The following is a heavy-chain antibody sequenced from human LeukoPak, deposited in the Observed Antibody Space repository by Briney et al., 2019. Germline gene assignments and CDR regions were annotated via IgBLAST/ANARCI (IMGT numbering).Heavy chain of an antibody. J-gene: IGHJ6*02. D-gene: IGHD2-2*01. Sequence: PSETLSLTCVVYGGSFSGYYWSWIRQPPGKGLEWIGEINHSGSTNYNPSLKSRVTISVDTSKNQFSLKLNSVTAADTAVYYCARGRVVPAAMLSLRYYYYGMDVWGQGTTVTVSS. V-gene: IGHV4-34*01. CDR2: INHSGST. CDR3: ARGRVVPAAMLSLRYYYYGMDV. CDR1: GGSFSGYY.